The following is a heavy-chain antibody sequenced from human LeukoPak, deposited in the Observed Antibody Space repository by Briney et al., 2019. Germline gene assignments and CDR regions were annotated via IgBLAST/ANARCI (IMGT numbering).Heavy chain of an antibody. CDR1: GGSISGYF. Sequence: SESLSLTCTVSGGSISGYFWSWIRQPAGKGLEWLGRIYSSGSNNYKPSLMSRVTMSLDTSKNHLSLNLSSVTAADTAVYYCAREPTSGREPTSGRPLDYWGQGTLVTVFS. CDR3: AREPTSGREPTSGRPLDY. J-gene: IGHJ4*02. D-gene: IGHD5-12*01. V-gene: IGHV4-4*07. CDR2: IYSSGSN.